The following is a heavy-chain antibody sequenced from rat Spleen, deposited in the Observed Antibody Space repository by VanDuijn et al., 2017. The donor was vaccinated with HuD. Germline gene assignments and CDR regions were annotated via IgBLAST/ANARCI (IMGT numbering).Heavy chain of an antibody. V-gene: IGHV2-30*01. D-gene: IGHD1-12*02. CDR2: IWTNGNT. J-gene: IGHJ4*01. CDR1: GFSLINYN. CDR3: ARDVANYYGGTYGVMAA. Sequence: QVQLKESGPGLVQPSQTLSLTCTVSGFSLINYNMHWVRQPTGKGLEWMGVIWTNGNTDYNSALNSRQSISRDTSKSQVFLKMNSLQTEDTATYYCARDVANYYGGTYGVMAAWGQGASVTVSS.